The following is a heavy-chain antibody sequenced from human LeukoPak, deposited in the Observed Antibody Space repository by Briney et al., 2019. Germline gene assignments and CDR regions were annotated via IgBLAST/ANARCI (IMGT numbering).Heavy chain of an antibody. CDR3: ARLRRYDYVWGSRNWFDP. Sequence: SETLSLTCTVSGGSISSSSYYWGWIRQPPGKGLDWIGSIYYSGSTYYNPSLKSRVTISVYTSKNQFSLKLSSVTAADTAVYYCARLRRYDYVWGSRNWFDPWGQGTLVTVSS. D-gene: IGHD3-16*01. CDR2: IYYSGST. V-gene: IGHV4-39*01. J-gene: IGHJ5*02. CDR1: GGSISSSSYY.